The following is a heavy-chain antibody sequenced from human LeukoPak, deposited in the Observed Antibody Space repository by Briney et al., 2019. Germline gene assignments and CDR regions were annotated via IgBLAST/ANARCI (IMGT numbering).Heavy chain of an antibody. CDR2: ISYDGSNK. D-gene: IGHD3-10*01. V-gene: IGHV3-30*18. CDR1: GFTFSRCG. CDR3: AKDYSKTSYYGSGTYYRPNWFDP. J-gene: IGHJ5*02. Sequence: GGSLRLSCAASGFTFSRCGMHWVGQAPGKGLEWVAVISYDGSNKYYADSVKGRFTISRDNSKNTLYLQMNSLRPDDTAVYYCAKDYSKTSYYGSGTYYRPNWFDPWGQGTLVTVSS.